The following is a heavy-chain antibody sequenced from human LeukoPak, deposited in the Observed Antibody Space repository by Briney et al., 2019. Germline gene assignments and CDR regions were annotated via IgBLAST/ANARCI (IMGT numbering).Heavy chain of an antibody. CDR2: IYTSGST. V-gene: IGHV4-61*02. J-gene: IGHJ5*02. CDR1: GGSISSGSYY. D-gene: IGHD3-22*01. CDR3: ARDFRNYYDGSGYYIWFDP. Sequence: SETLSLTCTVSGGSISSGSYYWSWIRQPAGKGLEWIGRIYTSGSTNYNPSLKSRVTISVDTSKNQFSLKLSSVTAADTAVYYCARDFRNYYDGSGYYIWFDPWGQGTLVTVSS.